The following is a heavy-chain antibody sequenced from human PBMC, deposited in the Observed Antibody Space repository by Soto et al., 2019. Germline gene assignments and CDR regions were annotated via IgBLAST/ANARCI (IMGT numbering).Heavy chain of an antibody. CDR1: GFTFSSYS. CDR3: ASLLETAWLVPTDY. CDR2: ISSSSSYI. V-gene: IGHV3-21*01. J-gene: IGHJ4*02. Sequence: GGSLRLSCAASGFTFSSYSMNWVRQAPGKGLEWVSSISSSSSYIYYADSVKGRFTISRDNAKNSLYLQMNSLRAEDTAVYYCASLLETAWLVPTDYWGQGTLVTVS. D-gene: IGHD6-19*01.